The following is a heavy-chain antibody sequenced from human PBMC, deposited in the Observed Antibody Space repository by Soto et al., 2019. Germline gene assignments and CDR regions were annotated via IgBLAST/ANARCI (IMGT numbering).Heavy chain of an antibody. Sequence: SETLSLTCAVSGGSFSDYFWTWIRQPPGKGLEWIGEINHSGSTNFNPSLKSRVAISADTSRNEFSLRVTSVTAADTAVYYCAVRECASSSFHSYYSAVDVWGQGTTVTVSS. CDR1: GGSFSDYF. J-gene: IGHJ6*02. D-gene: IGHD6-6*01. CDR3: AVRECASSSFHSYYSAVDV. V-gene: IGHV4-34*01. CDR2: INHSGST.